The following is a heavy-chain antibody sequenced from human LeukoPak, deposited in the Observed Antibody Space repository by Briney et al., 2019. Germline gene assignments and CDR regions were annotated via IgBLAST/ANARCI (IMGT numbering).Heavy chain of an antibody. Sequence: SETLSLTCTVSGGSISSSSYYWGWIRQPPGKGLEWIGSIYYSGSTYYNPSLKSRVTISVDTSKNQFSLKLSSVTAADTAVYYCARDFVRRFGEFTSYVSGMDVWGQGTTVTVSS. V-gene: IGHV4-39*07. J-gene: IGHJ6*02. CDR2: IYYSGST. CDR1: GGSISSSSYY. CDR3: ARDFVRRFGEFTSYVSGMDV. D-gene: IGHD3-10*01.